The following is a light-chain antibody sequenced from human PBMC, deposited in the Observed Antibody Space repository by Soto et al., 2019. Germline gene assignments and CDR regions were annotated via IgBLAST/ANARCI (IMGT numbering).Light chain of an antibody. CDR1: SSDGGFSKY. J-gene: IGLJ1*01. V-gene: IGLV2-14*03. CDR2: EVS. Sequence: QSALTQPASVSGSPGQSITISCTGTSSDGGFSKYVFWFQQHPGKAPKLIISEVSNRPSGVSDRFSGSRSANTASLTISGLQAEDEADYYCSSFTSSDTDVFGTGTKVTVL. CDR3: SSFTSSDTDV.